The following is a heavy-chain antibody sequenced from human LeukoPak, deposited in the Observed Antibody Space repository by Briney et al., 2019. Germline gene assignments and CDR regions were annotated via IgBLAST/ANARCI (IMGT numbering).Heavy chain of an antibody. V-gene: IGHV3-48*03. D-gene: IGHD2-2*01. CDR2: ISSSGSTI. CDR3: ARHYCSSTSCLPDY. CDR1: GFTFRSYE. Sequence: AGGSLRLSCAASGFTFRSYEMNWVRQAPGKGLEWVSYISSSGSTIYDADSVKGRFTISRDNAKNSLYLQMSSLRAEDTAVYYCARHYCSSTSCLPDYWGQGTLVTVSS. J-gene: IGHJ4*02.